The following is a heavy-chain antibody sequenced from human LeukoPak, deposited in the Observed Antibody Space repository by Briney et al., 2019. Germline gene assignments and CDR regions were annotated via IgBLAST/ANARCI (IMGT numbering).Heavy chain of an antibody. CDR1: GGSFSGYY. CDR3: AREEGLVSAFDI. CDR2: INHSGST. J-gene: IGHJ3*02. D-gene: IGHD3/OR15-3a*01. V-gene: IGHV4-34*01. Sequence: SETLSLTCAVYGGSFSGYYWSWIRQPPGKGLEWIGEINHSGSTNYNPSLKSRVTISVDTSKNQFSLKLSSVTAADTAVYYCAREEGLVSAFDIWGQGTMVTVSS.